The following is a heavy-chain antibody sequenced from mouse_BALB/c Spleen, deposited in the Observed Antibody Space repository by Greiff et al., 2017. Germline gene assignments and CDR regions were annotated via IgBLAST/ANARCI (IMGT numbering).Heavy chain of an antibody. CDR1: GFSLTSYG. D-gene: IGHD2-14*01. V-gene: IGHV2-2*02. J-gene: IGHJ3*01. CDR3: AIEGEVPAWFAY. CDR2: IWSGGST. Sequence: QVQLKESGPGLVQPSQSLSITCTVSGFSLTSYGVHWVRQSPGKGLEWLGVIWSGGSTDYNAAFISRLSISKDNSKSQVFFKMNSLQANDTAIYYCAIEGEVPAWFAYWGQGTLVTVSA.